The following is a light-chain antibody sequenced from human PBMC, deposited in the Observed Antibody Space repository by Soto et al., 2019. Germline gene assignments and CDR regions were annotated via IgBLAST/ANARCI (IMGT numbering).Light chain of an antibody. V-gene: IGKV1-39*01. CDR2: AAS. Sequence: DIQMTQSPSSLSASVGDRVTITCRASQSISSYLNWYQQKPGKVPKLLIYAASSLQSGVPSRFSGSGSGTDFTLTISSLQPEDFATYYCQQSYSTPPWTFGQGTKVDNK. CDR3: QQSYSTPPWT. CDR1: QSISSY. J-gene: IGKJ1*01.